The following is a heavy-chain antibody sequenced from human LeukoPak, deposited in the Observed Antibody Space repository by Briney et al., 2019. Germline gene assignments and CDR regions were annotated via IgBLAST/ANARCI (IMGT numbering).Heavy chain of an antibody. D-gene: IGHD5-18*01. CDR2: ISVSGNT. CDR3: AKGSIQLWPRTAFDL. V-gene: IGHV3-23*01. CDR1: GFTLSSYA. Sequence: PGGSLRLSCAASGFTLSSYAMSWVRQGPGRGLEWVSAISVSGNTYHADSVKGRFTISRDSSKNTLYLQMNSLRAGDAAVYYCAKGSIQLWPRTAFDLWGRGTLVTVSS. J-gene: IGHJ2*01.